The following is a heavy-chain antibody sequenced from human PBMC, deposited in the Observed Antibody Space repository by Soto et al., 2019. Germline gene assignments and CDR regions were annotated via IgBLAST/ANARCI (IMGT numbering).Heavy chain of an antibody. CDR3: ARAMEVDPIDY. J-gene: IGHJ4*02. CDR1: GFIFSTYD. CDR2: IGVGGDT. V-gene: IGHV3-13*01. D-gene: IGHD1-1*01. Sequence: EVQLVESGGGLVQPGGSLRLSCAGSGFIFSTYDMSWVRQTAGKRLEWVSTIGVGGDTYYEDSVKGRFTIFRENAKNSLYLQMNSLRVGDTAIYYCARAMEVDPIDYWGQGTLATVSS.